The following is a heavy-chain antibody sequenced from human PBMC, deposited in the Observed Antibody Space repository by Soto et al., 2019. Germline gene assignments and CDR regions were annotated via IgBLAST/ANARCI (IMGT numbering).Heavy chain of an antibody. D-gene: IGHD4-4*01. CDR3: TRDARPYSIYRGGGLGL. CDR1: GFIFSDYA. V-gene: IGHV3-30*03. CDR2: VSSDGRQK. Sequence: QAQLVESGGGVVQPGRSLRLSCVLSGFIFSDYAMHWVRQTPGKGLEWVAIVSSDGRQKFYTDSVKGRFTISKEFSNNTLFPQVNSLRPEDSGTYLCTRDARPYSIYRGGGLGLWGQGTLVTVSS. J-gene: IGHJ1*01.